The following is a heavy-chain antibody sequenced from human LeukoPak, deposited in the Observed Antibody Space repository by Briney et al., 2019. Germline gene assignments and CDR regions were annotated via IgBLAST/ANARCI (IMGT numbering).Heavy chain of an antibody. V-gene: IGHV3-23*01. CDR2: TSSSDAGT. CDR1: GFPLSSYA. Sequence: GGSLRLSCAVSGFPLSSYAMSWVRQAPGKGLEWVSATSSSDAGTYYADSVRGRFTISRDNSKNTLYLQMNSLRAEDTAIYYCAKDGGIAGRLADYWGQGTLVTVSS. D-gene: IGHD6-6*01. J-gene: IGHJ4*02. CDR3: AKDGGIAGRLADY.